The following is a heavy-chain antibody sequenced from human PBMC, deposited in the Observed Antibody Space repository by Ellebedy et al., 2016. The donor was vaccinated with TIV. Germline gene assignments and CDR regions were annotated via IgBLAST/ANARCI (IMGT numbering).Heavy chain of an antibody. CDR3: ARATRRGYFAPYYFDY. Sequence: GESLKISXAASGFTFDDYGMSWVRQAPGKGLEWVSGINWNGGSTGYADSVKGRFTISRDNAKNSLYLQMNSLRAEDTALYYCARATRRGYFAPYYFDYWGQGTLVTVSS. D-gene: IGHD3-9*01. V-gene: IGHV3-20*04. CDR2: INWNGGST. J-gene: IGHJ4*02. CDR1: GFTFDDYG.